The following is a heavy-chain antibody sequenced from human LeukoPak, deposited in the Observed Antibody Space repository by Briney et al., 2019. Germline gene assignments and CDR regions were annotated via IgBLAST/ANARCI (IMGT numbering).Heavy chain of an antibody. Sequence: ASVKVSCKASGYTFTAYYMHWLRQAPGQGLEWMGIINPAGGSTGYAQKFQGRVTMTRDTSTSTVYMELSSLRSEDTAVYYCARYNGDLTGGFDYWGQGTLVTVSS. CDR3: ARYNGDLTGGFDY. CDR1: GYTFTAYY. D-gene: IGHD4-17*01. J-gene: IGHJ4*02. CDR2: INPAGGST. V-gene: IGHV1-46*01.